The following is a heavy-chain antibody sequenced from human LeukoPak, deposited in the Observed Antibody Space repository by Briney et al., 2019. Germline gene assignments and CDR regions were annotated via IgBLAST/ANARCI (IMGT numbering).Heavy chain of an antibody. CDR2: INHSGST. CDR1: GGSFSGYY. J-gene: IGHJ6*02. CDR3: ARDCSGGSCYVPPYYYYGMDV. V-gene: IGHV4-34*01. Sequence: PSETLSLTCAVYGGSFSGYYWSWIRQPPGKGLEWIGEINHSGSTNYNPSLKSRVTISVDTSKNQFSLKLSSVTAADTAVYYCARDCSGGSCYVPPYYYYGMDVWGQGTTVTVSS. D-gene: IGHD2-15*01.